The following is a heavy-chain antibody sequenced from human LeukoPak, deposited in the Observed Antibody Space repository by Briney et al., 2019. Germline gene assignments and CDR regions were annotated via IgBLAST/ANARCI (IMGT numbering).Heavy chain of an antibody. Sequence: GGSLRLSCAASGFTFSSYWMYWVRQAPGKGLVWVSRINSDGSRTSYADSVKGRFTISRDNSKNTLYLQMNSLRAEDTAVYYCARDARQLVRSSYYYYGMDVWGQGTTVTVSS. D-gene: IGHD6-13*01. J-gene: IGHJ6*02. CDR3: ARDARQLVRSSYYYYGMDV. V-gene: IGHV3-74*01. CDR2: INSDGSRT. CDR1: GFTFSSYW.